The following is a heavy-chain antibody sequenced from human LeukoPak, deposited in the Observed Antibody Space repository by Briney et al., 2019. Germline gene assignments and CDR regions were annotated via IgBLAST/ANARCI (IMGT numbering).Heavy chain of an antibody. CDR2: ISGSGGST. V-gene: IGHV3-23*01. CDR1: GFTFSSYA. J-gene: IGHJ4*02. CDR3: AKDQMYYHGSGSYPSLDY. Sequence: GGSLRLSCAASGFTFSSYAMNWVRQAPGKGLEWVSAISGSGGSTYYADSVKGRFTISRDNSKNTLYLQMNSLRAEDTAVYYCAKDQMYYHGSGSYPSLDYRGQGTLVTVSS. D-gene: IGHD3-10*01.